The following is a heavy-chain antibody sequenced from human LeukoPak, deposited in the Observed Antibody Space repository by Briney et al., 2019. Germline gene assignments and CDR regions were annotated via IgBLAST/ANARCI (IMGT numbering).Heavy chain of an antibody. CDR2: MNPNSGNT. D-gene: IGHD3-16*01. J-gene: IGHJ4*02. Sequence: ASVKVSCKASGYTFTSYDINWVRQATGQGLEWIGWMNPNSGNTGYAQKFQGRVTMTRDTSISTAYMELSRLRSDDTAVYYCARGPYYDYVWGSYLFGYWGQGTLVTVSS. CDR3: ARGPYYDYVWGSYLFGY. CDR1: GYTFTSYD. V-gene: IGHV1-8*01.